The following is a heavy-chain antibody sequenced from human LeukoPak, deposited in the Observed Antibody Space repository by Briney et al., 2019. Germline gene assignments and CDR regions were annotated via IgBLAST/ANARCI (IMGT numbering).Heavy chain of an antibody. CDR3: ARDIGDCSGGSCYSWGLSSWFDP. CDR2: IIPIFGTA. Sequence: SVKVSCKASGGTFSSYAISWVRQAPGQGLEWMGGIIPIFGTANYAQKFQGRVTITADESTSTAYMELSSLRSEDTAVYYCARDIGDCSGGSCYSWGLSSWFDPWGQGTLVTVSS. CDR1: GGTFSSYA. J-gene: IGHJ5*02. D-gene: IGHD2-15*01. V-gene: IGHV1-69*01.